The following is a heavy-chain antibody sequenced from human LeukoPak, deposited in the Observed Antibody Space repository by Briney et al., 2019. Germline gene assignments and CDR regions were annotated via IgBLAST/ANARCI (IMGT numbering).Heavy chain of an antibody. CDR2: IIPIFGTA. J-gene: IGHJ6*03. Sequence: SVKVSCKASVGTFSSYVISWVRQAPGQGLEWMGRIIPIFGTANYAQKFQGRVTITADKSTSTAFMELSSLRSEDTAVYYCARLIYGDYFNYYYYYMDVWGKGTTVTVSS. CDR1: VGTFSSYV. V-gene: IGHV1-69*06. CDR3: ARLIYGDYFNYYYYYMDV. D-gene: IGHD4-17*01.